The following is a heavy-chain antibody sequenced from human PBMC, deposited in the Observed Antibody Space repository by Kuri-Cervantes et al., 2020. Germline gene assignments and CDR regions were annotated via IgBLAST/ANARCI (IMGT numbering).Heavy chain of an antibody. J-gene: IGHJ4*02. V-gene: IGHV3-30*02. CDR2: IRYDGSSK. CDR3: ARDGATYSSSWYFGVY. Sequence: GESLKISCAASGFNFSSSGMYWVRQAPGKGLEWVAFIRYDGSSKYYVDSVKGRFTISRDNSKNALYLQMNSLRAEDTAVYYCARDGATYSSSWYFGVYWGQGTLVTVSS. CDR1: GFNFSSSG. D-gene: IGHD6-13*01.